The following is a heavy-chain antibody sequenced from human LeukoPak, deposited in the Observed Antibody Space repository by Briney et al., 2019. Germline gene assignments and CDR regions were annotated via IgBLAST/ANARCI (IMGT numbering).Heavy chain of an antibody. Sequence: PGWSLRLSCVASGFTFSDYYMTWLRPAPGKGPEGVSYISSRGRTVDYADSVKGRLTIYRDNAKKSLYLQVNSLRAADTAVYYCGRDSIFWPYYYMDVWGKGTTVTVSS. J-gene: IGHJ6*03. CDR1: GFTFSDYY. CDR3: GRDSIFWPYYYMDV. V-gene: IGHV3-11*04. CDR2: ISSRGRTV. D-gene: IGHD3-3*01.